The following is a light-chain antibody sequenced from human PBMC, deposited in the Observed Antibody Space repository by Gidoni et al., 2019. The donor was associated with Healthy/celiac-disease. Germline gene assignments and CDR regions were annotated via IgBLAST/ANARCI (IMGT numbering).Light chain of an antibody. Sequence: NFLLTQPPSVSESPGKTVTISCTGSSGSLASNYVQWYQQRPGSAPTTVIYEDNQRPPGVPDRFSGSIDSSSNSASLTISGLKTEDEADYYCQSYDSSNQGVFGGGTKLTVL. CDR2: EDN. V-gene: IGLV6-57*02. CDR1: SGSLASNY. J-gene: IGLJ3*02. CDR3: QSYDSSNQGV.